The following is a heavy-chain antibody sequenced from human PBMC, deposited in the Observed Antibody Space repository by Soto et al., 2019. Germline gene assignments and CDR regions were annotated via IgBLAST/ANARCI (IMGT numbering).Heavy chain of an antibody. J-gene: IGHJ4*02. CDR2: INHSGST. V-gene: IGHV4-34*01. CDR1: GGSFSGYY. Sequence: SETLSLTCAVYGGSFSGYYWSWIRQPPGKGLEWIGEINHSGSTNYNPSLKSRVTISVDTSKNQFSLKLSSVTAADTAVYYCARGRGQQLVLRSYYFDYWGQGTLVTVSS. CDR3: ARGRGQQLVLRSYYFDY. D-gene: IGHD6-6*01.